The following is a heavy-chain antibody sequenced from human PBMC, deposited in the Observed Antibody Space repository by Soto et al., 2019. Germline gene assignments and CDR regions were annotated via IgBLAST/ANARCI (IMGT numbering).Heavy chain of an antibody. Sequence: QVQLQESGPGLVKPSQTLSLTCTVSGGSISSGGYYWSWIRQHPGKGLEWIGYIYYSGSTYYNPSLRRRVNISVDTSKNHFSLKLGSVTAADTAVYYCARDQNYYDSSGYYFGDAFDIWGQGTMVTVSS. CDR2: IYYSGST. V-gene: IGHV4-31*03. CDR3: ARDQNYYDSSGYYFGDAFDI. CDR1: GGSISSGGYY. J-gene: IGHJ3*02. D-gene: IGHD3-22*01.